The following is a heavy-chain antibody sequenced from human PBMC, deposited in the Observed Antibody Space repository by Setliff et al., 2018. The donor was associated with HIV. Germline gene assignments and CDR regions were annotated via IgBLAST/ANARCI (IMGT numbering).Heavy chain of an antibody. CDR1: GGSISSGYYY. CDR3: ARREGAGKFDY. CDR2: IFYSGST. J-gene: IGHJ4*02. V-gene: IGHV4-30-4*01. Sequence: SETLSLTCSVSGGSISSGYYYWTWIRQHPGKGLEWIGNIFYSGSTYYNPSLKSRVTMSVDTSKNQFSLKLSSVTAADTAVYYCARREGAGKFDYWGQGTLVTVSS.